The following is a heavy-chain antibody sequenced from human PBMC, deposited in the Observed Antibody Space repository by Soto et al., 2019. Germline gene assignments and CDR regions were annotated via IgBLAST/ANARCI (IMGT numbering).Heavy chain of an antibody. V-gene: IGHV1-46*03. CDR2: INPSDGVT. J-gene: IGHJ4*02. Sequence: QVQLVQSGAEVKKPGASVKVSCKASGYTFTSNHMHWVRQAPGQGLEWMGTINPSDGVTTYAQKFQGRVTMTRDTSTSTGYLELSSLRSEDTAVYYCVRGGTTVGSIAPFAYWGQGTLVTVSS. CDR3: VRGGTTVGSIAPFAY. D-gene: IGHD4-4*01. CDR1: GYTFTSNH.